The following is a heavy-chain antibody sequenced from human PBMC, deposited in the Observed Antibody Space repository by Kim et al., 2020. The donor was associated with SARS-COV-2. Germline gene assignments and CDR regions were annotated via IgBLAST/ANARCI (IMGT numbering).Heavy chain of an antibody. CDR2: IYSGGST. D-gene: IGHD6-13*01. V-gene: IGHV3-53*01. Sequence: GGSLRLSCAASGFTVSSNYMSWVRQAPGKGLEWVSVIYSGGSTYYADSVKGRFTISRDNSKNTLYLQMNSLRAEDTAVYYCASGVGFRIAGPLDYWGQGTLVTVSS. CDR3: ASGVGFRIAGPLDY. J-gene: IGHJ4*02. CDR1: GFTVSSNY.